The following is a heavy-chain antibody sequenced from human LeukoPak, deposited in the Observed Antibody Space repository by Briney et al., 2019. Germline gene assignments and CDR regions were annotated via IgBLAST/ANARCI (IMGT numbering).Heavy chain of an antibody. J-gene: IGHJ4*02. V-gene: IGHV4-34*01. CDR1: GGSFSGYY. CDR2: INHSGST. Sequence: SETLSLTCAVYGGSFSGYYWSWIRQPPGKGLEWIGEINHSGSTNYNPSLKSRVTISVDTSKNQFSLKLSSVTAADTAVYYCARGSQKYYYVDWGQGTLVTVSS. D-gene: IGHD6-6*01. CDR3: ARGSQKYYYVD.